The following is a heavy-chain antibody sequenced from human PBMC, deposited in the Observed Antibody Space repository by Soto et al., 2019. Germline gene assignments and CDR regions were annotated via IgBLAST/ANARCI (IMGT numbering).Heavy chain of an antibody. J-gene: IGHJ5*02. CDR2: ISSSSSTI. CDR3: AGDSKKIADRYRFDP. V-gene: IGHV3-48*02. D-gene: IGHD6-6*01. CDR1: GFTFSSYS. Sequence: GGSLRLSCAASGFTFSSYSMNWVRQAPGKGLEWVSYISSSSSTIYYADSVKGRFTISRDNAKNSLYLQMNSLRDEDTAVYYCAGDSKKIADRYRFDPWGRGTLVTVSS.